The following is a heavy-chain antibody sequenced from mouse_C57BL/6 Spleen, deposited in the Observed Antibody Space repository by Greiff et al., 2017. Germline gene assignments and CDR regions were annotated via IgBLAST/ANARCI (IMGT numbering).Heavy chain of an antibody. CDR2: ISYDGSN. V-gene: IGHV3-6*01. CDR3: AIPLYYDYDESYGWAMDY. CDR1: GYSITSGYY. Sequence: ESGPGLVKPSQSLSLTCSVTGYSITSGYYWNWIRQFPGKKLEWMGYISYDGSNNYNPSLKNRISITRDTSKNQFFLKLNSVTTEDTATYYCAIPLYYDYDESYGWAMDYWGQGTSVTVSS. J-gene: IGHJ4*01. D-gene: IGHD2-4*01.